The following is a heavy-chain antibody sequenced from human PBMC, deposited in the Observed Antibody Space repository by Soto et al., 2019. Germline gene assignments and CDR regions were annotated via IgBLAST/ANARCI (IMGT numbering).Heavy chain of an antibody. CDR2: INHSGTV. V-gene: IGHV4-34*01. Sequence: QVHLQQWGAGLLKPSETLSLTCAVNGGAFNGYYWTWIRQSPGKGLQWIGEINHSGTVDYNPSLKSRVTFSIDTSKKQVSRTLTPVTAADTAVYYCARAGAALVRGSIGGFDSWGQGTLVTVSS. CDR3: ARAGAALVRGSIGGFDS. CDR1: GGAFNGYY. D-gene: IGHD3-10*01. J-gene: IGHJ4*02.